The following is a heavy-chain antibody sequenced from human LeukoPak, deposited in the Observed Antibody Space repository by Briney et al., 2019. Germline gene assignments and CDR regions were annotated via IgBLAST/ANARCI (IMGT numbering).Heavy chain of an antibody. V-gene: IGHV4-4*09. CDR1: GGSISSYY. Sequence: SETLSLTCTVSGGSISSYYWSWIRQPPGKGLEWIGYIYTSGSTNYNPSLKSRVTISVDTSKNQFSLKLSSVTAADTAVYYCARLTWDWSGPIFRDYYMDVWGKGTTVTVSS. D-gene: IGHD3-3*01. J-gene: IGHJ6*03. CDR2: IYTSGST. CDR3: ARLTWDWSGPIFRDYYMDV.